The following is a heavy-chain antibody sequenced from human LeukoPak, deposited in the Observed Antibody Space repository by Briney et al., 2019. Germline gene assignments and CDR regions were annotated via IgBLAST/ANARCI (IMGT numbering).Heavy chain of an antibody. CDR2: ISGSGGST. J-gene: IGHJ3*02. Sequence: PGGSLRLSCAASGFTFSSYAMSWVRQAPGKGLEWVSAISGSGGSTYYADSVKGRFTISRDNSKNTLYLQMNSLRAEDTAVYYCAKVYGFLEWLLEDDAFDIWGQGTMVTVSS. CDR3: AKVYGFLEWLLEDDAFDI. V-gene: IGHV3-23*01. D-gene: IGHD3-3*01. CDR1: GFTFSSYA.